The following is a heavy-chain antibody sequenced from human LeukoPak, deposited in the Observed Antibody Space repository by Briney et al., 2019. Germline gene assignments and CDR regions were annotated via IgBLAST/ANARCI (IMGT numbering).Heavy chain of an antibody. V-gene: IGHV3-66*01. D-gene: IGHD6-13*01. J-gene: IGHJ5*02. CDR1: GFTFDDYG. CDR3: ASGYSTSSAGFDP. Sequence: GGSLRLSCAASGFTFDDYGMSWVRQAPGKGLEWVSIIYSGGSTYYADSVKGRFTISRDKSKNTLYLQMNSLRAEDTAVYYCASGYSTSSAGFDPWGQGTLVTVSS. CDR2: IYSGGST.